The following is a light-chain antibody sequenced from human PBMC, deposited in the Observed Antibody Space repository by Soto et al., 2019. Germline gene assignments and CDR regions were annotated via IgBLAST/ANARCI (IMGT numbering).Light chain of an antibody. CDR3: QQYKSYSTWT. Sequence: DIPMTQSPSTLSASVGDRVTITRRASQSVNQWLAWFQQKPWKVPKLLIFDASTLQTGVPSRFGGGGSGTEFTLTISGLQPDDFATYYCQQYKSYSTWTFGPGTKVDI. CDR1: QSVNQW. V-gene: IGKV1-5*01. J-gene: IGKJ1*01. CDR2: DAS.